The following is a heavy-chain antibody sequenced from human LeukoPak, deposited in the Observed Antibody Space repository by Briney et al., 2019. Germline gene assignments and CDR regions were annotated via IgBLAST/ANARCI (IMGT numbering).Heavy chain of an antibody. CDR2: IYYSGST. CDR1: GGSISSYY. D-gene: IGHD5-18*01. V-gene: IGHV4-59*08. Sequence: SETLSLTCTVSGGSISSYYGSWIRQPPGKGLEWIGFIYYSGSTNYNPSLKSRVTISVDTSKNQFSLKLSSVTAADTAVYYCARLRETAIDYWGQGTLVTVSS. J-gene: IGHJ4*02. CDR3: ARLRETAIDY.